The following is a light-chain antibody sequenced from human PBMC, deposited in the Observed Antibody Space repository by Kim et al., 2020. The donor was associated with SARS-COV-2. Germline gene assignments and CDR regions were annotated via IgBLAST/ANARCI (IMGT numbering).Light chain of an antibody. CDR3: QQCYSTSYT. CDR1: QSIVSC. V-gene: IGKV1-5*01. CDR2: DAS. Sequence: SAYVGDSVTLTCLASQSIVSCLAWYQQKPGKAPELLIYDASSLKSGVPSRFSGSGSGTEFTHTISGLQPDDFATYYCQQCYSTSYTFGQETNLEI. J-gene: IGKJ2*01.